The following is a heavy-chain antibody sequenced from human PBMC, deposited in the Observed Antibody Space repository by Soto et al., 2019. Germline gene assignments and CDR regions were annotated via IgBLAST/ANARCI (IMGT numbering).Heavy chain of an antibody. CDR3: ARGYSGNHLTYDY. J-gene: IGHJ4*02. D-gene: IGHD1-26*01. V-gene: IGHV4-31*03. Sequence: PSETLSLTSTVSGGSISSGGYYWNWIRQHPGEDLEWIGDVYYSGSTHYNPSLKSRVTTSGDTSKDQFSLMLSSVTAADTAVYYFARGYSGNHLTYDYWGQGRLVT. CDR1: GGSISSGGYY. CDR2: VYYSGST.